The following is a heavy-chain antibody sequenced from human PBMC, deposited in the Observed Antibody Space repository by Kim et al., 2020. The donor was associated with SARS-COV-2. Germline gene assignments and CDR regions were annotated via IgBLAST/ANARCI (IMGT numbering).Heavy chain of an antibody. CDR2: IYDGGAT. J-gene: IGHJ4*02. CDR3: ARAVGYYSGSSGPLFDH. D-gene: IGHD3-22*01. CDR1: GDSMRRGGYY. V-gene: IGHV4-31*03. Sequence: SETLSLTCSVSGDSMRRGGYYWSWIRQLPAKGLELIGYIYDGGATSYNPSFKSRVTISIDTSENQFSLTLNSVTAADTAMYYCARAVGYYSGSSGPLFDHWGQGIPVTVSS.